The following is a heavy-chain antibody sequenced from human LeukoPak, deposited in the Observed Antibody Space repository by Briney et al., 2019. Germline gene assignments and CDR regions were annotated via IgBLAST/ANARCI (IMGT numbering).Heavy chain of an antibody. CDR2: ISSSSSYI. CDR1: GFTFSSYS. CDR3: ARDLHYYDSSGYSYYYGMVV. Sequence: GGSLRLSCAASGFTFSSYSMNWVRQAPGKGLEWVSSISSSSSYIYYADSVKGRFTISRDNAKNSLYLQMNSLRAEDTAVYYCARDLHYYDSSGYSYYYGMVVWGQGTTVTVSS. D-gene: IGHD3-22*01. V-gene: IGHV3-21*01. J-gene: IGHJ6*02.